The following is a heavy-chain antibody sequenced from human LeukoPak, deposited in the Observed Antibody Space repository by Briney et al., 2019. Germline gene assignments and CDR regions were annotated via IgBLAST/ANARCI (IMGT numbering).Heavy chain of an antibody. D-gene: IGHD5-24*01. CDR2: INPNSGGT. J-gene: IGHJ4*02. Sequence: ASVTLSCKASGYTFTGYYMHWVRQAPGQGLEWMGWINPNSGGTDYAQKFQGRVTMTRDTSISTAYMELSRLRSDDTAVYYCARVRWLQHFDYWGQGTLVTVSA. V-gene: IGHV1-2*02. CDR3: ARVRWLQHFDY. CDR1: GYTFTGYY.